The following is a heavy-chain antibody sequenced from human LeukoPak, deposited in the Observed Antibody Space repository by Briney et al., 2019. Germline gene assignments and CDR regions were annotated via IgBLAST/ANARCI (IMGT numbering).Heavy chain of an antibody. V-gene: IGHV4-59*01. Sequence: SETLSLTCIVSGGSISSYYWSWIRQPAGKGLEWIGYIYYSGSTNYNPSLKSRVTISVDTSKNQFSLKLSSVTAADTAVYYCARGYDSSGFDYWGQGTLVTVSS. CDR2: IYYSGST. D-gene: IGHD3-22*01. J-gene: IGHJ4*02. CDR1: GGSISSYY. CDR3: ARGYDSSGFDY.